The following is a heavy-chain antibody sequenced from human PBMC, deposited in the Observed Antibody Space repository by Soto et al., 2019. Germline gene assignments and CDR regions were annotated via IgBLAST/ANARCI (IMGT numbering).Heavy chain of an antibody. CDR3: AHRRGVMLDYNWFDP. Sequence: QITLKESGPTLVKPTQTLTLTCTFSGFSLRDSGVGVGWIRQPPGKALEWLALIYWNDDKRYSPSLRSRLIITEDTSKKQVVLRMTNMDPVDTATYYCAHRRGVMLDYNWFDPWGQGTLVTVSS. J-gene: IGHJ5*02. V-gene: IGHV2-5*01. CDR2: IYWNDDK. CDR1: GFSLRDSGVG. D-gene: IGHD3-16*01.